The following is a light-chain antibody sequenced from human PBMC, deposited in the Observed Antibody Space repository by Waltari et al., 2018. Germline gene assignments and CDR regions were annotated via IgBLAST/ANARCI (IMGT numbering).Light chain of an antibody. Sequence: DIVVTQSPLSLPVTPGEPASISCKSSQSLMYSNGYNYLDWYLQKPGQSPQLLIYLGSNRASGVPDRFSGSGSGTDFTLKISRVEAEDVGVCYCMQGVQLPHTFGPGTKVEIK. V-gene: IGKV2-28*01. CDR3: MQGVQLPHT. CDR1: QSLMYSNGYNY. CDR2: LGS. J-gene: IGKJ3*01.